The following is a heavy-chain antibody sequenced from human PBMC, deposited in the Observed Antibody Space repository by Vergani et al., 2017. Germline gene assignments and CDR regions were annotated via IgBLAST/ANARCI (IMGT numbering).Heavy chain of an antibody. J-gene: IGHJ6*02. CDR1: GYTFTDFY. D-gene: IGHD3-22*01. CDR3: ARVGGLSSHDKDYYYYGMDV. CDR2: INPNTGGT. Sequence: QVQLVQSGAEVRKPGASVKVSCKASGYTFTDFYMHWVRQAPGQGLEWMGWINPNTGGTNYALKFQGRVTMTRDTSSSTAYMELSRLRSDDTAVCSCARVGGLSSHDKDYYYYGMDVWGQGTTVTVSS. V-gene: IGHV1-2*02.